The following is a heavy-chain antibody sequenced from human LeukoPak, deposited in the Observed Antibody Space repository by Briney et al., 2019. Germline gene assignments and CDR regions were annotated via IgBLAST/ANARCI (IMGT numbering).Heavy chain of an antibody. CDR2: IKEDGSEK. CDR1: GFTFSSYS. D-gene: IGHD1-26*01. V-gene: IGHV3-7*01. J-gene: IGHJ5*02. CDR3: ARVMGNWFDP. Sequence: GGSLRLSCAASGFTFSSYSMNWVRQAPGKGLEWVANIKEDGSEKNCVDSLKGRFTISRDNAKNSLYLQMNSLRAEDTAVYYCARVMGNWFDPWGQGTLVTVSS.